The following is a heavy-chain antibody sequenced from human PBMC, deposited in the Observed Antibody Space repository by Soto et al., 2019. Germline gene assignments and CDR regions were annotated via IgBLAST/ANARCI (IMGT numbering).Heavy chain of an antibody. J-gene: IGHJ6*02. CDR2: IDYSGNT. CDR3: AKDWPYYYGFDV. Sequence: QVQLQESGPGLVKPSQTLSLTCTVSGDSITNSDYYWNWIRQSPGKGLEWIASIDYSGNTYYNPSLMSRVVISADTSKNLFSLKLRSVTAADTALYFCAKDWPYYYGFDVWGQGTTGTVSS. CDR1: GDSITNSDYY. V-gene: IGHV4-30-4*01.